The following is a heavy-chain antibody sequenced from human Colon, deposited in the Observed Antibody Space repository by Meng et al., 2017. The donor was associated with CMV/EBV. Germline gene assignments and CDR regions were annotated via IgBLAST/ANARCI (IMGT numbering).Heavy chain of an antibody. D-gene: IGHD6-6*01. V-gene: IGHV1-2*02. J-gene: IGHJ5*02. CDR3: ERVGGWIGSSSIFGWFDP. Sequence: QLVDSGTGVKKPGGSVKVSCKGSGYTFTDYYIHGVRQAPGQGLEWMGLINSNSGATKYAQKFQDRITMTRDTSISTAYMELTSLRSDDTAVYYCERVGGWIGSSSIFGWFDPWGQGTLVTASS. CDR1: GYTFTDYY. CDR2: INSNSGAT.